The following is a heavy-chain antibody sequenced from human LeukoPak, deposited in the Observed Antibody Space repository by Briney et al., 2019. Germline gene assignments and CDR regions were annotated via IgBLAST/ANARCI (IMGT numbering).Heavy chain of an antibody. CDR2: ISAYNGNT. Sequence: ASVKVSCKVSGYTLTELSMHWVRQAPGQGLEWMGWISAYNGNTNYAQKLQGRVTMTTDTSTSTAYMELRSLRSDDTAVYYCARDRQSSSWYYDHNRFDPWGQGTLVTVSS. CDR1: GYTLTELS. D-gene: IGHD6-13*01. J-gene: IGHJ5*02. CDR3: ARDRQSSSWYYDHNRFDP. V-gene: IGHV1-18*01.